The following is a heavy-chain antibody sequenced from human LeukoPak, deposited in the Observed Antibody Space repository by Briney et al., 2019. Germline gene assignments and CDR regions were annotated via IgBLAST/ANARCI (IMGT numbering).Heavy chain of an antibody. CDR2: INHSGST. Sequence: PSETPSPACAVYGASVSANDSSSVRQPPGKGLEWIGEINHSGSTNYNPSLKSRVTRSVDTSKHHFSLNLSSVPAADTAVYYCARARVQLLTICLDFWERGTVVTVSS. J-gene: IGHJ4*02. V-gene: IGHV4-34*01. CDR3: ARARVQLLTICLDF. CDR1: GASVSAND. D-gene: IGHD2-2*01.